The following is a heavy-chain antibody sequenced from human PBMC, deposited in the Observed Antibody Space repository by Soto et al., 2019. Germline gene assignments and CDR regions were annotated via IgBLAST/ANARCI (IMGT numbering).Heavy chain of an antibody. Sequence: SETLSLTCTVSGGSISSYYWSRIRQPPGKGLEWIGYIYYSGSTNYNPSLKSRVTISVDTSKNQFSLKLSSVTAADTAVYYCARHYGSGSYPLDYWGQGTLVTVSS. V-gene: IGHV4-59*08. CDR1: GGSISSYY. CDR3: ARHYGSGSYPLDY. CDR2: IYYSGST. D-gene: IGHD3-10*01. J-gene: IGHJ4*02.